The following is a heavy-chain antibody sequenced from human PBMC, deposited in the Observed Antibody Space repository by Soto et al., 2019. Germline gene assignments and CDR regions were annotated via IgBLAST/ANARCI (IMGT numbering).Heavy chain of an antibody. Sequence: QVQLVESGGGVVQPGRSLRLSCAASGFTFSSYGMHWVRQAPGKGLEWVAVISYDGSNKYYADSVKGRFTISRDNSKNTLYLQMNSLRAEDTAVYYCAKETNPLTTYGYWGQGTLVTVSS. CDR1: GFTFSSYG. V-gene: IGHV3-30*18. CDR3: AKETNPLTTYGY. J-gene: IGHJ4*02. CDR2: ISYDGSNK. D-gene: IGHD4-17*01.